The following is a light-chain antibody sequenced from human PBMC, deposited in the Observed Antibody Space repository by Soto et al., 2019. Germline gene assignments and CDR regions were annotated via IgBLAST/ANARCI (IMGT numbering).Light chain of an antibody. CDR3: SSWTGSGRV. CDR2: GVT. V-gene: IGLV2-14*02. Sequence: QSALTQPASLSGSPGQSITISCTGTRSDIGSYNSIAWYQQHPGKAPRVVIFGVTKRPSGISDRFSGSKSGNTASLTISGLQAEDEADYYCSSWTGSGRVFGGGTQLTVL. J-gene: IGLJ2*01. CDR1: RSDIGSYNS.